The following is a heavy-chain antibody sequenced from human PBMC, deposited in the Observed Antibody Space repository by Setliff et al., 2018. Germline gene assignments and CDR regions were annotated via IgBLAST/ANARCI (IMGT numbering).Heavy chain of an antibody. D-gene: IGHD6-13*01. Sequence: SETLSLTCTVYGGSFSNYYWSWIRQPPGKGLEWIGEINHSGSTNYIPSLKSRVTMSVDTSRNQFSLRLNSVTATDTAVYYCARGRPPYSSSWYWFDPWGQGTLVTVSS. CDR3: ARGRPPYSSSWYWFDP. CDR1: GGSFSNYY. V-gene: IGHV4-34*01. CDR2: INHSGST. J-gene: IGHJ5*02.